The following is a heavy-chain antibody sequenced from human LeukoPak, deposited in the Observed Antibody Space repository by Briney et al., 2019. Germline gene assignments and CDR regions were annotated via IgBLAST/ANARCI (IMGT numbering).Heavy chain of an antibody. D-gene: IGHD6-19*01. Sequence: PSETLSLTCTVSGGSISSYYWSWIRQPPGKGLEWIGYIYYSGSTNYNPSLKSRVTISVDTSKNQFSLKLSSVTAADTAVYYCARDRIAVAGPGYFDLWGRGTLVTVSS. CDR1: GGSISSYY. CDR2: IYYSGST. CDR3: ARDRIAVAGPGYFDL. V-gene: IGHV4-59*12. J-gene: IGHJ2*01.